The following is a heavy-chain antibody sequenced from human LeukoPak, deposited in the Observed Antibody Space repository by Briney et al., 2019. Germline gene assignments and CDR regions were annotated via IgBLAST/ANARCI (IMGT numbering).Heavy chain of an antibody. CDR3: AATTLHDYVWGSYRHDAFDI. V-gene: IGHV1-24*01. CDR1: GYTLTESS. Sequence: GASVKVSCKVSGYTLTESSMHWVRQAPGKGLEWMGGFDPEDGETIYAQKFQGRVTMTEDTSTDTAYMELSSLRSEDTAVYYCAATTLHDYVWGSYRHDAFDIWGQGTMVTVSS. D-gene: IGHD3-16*02. J-gene: IGHJ3*02. CDR2: FDPEDGET.